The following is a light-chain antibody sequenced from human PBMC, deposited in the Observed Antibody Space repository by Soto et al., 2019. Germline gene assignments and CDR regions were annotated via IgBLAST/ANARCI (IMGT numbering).Light chain of an antibody. V-gene: IGLV1-40*01. CDR1: SSNIGAGFD. CDR2: GNN. Sequence: QSVLTQPPSVSGAPGQRVTISCTGSSSNIGAGFDVHWYQQLPGTAPKLLIYGNNNRPSGVPDRFSGSKSGTSASLAITGLQAGDEADYYCQSYDSSGVIFGGGTKVTVL. CDR3: QSYDSSGVI. J-gene: IGLJ2*01.